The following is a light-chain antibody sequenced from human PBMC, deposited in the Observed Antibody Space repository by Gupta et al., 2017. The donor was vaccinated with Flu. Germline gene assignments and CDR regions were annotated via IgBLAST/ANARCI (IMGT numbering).Light chain of an antibody. CDR3: QQRSNGPGT. CDR1: QSVSSY. CDR2: DAA. Sequence: PATLSWSPGERATLSCRASQSVSSYLAWYQQKPGQVPRGLIYDAANWATGSPARISGSGSGTEFTSTSSSLEPEDFAAEYCQQRSNGPGTFGQGTKVEIE. J-gene: IGKJ1*01. V-gene: IGKV3-11*01.